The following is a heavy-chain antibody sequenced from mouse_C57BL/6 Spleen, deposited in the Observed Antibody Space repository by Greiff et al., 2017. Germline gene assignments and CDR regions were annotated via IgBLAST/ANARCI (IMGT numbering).Heavy chain of an antibody. D-gene: IGHD3-1*01. V-gene: IGHV1-69*01. CDR1: GYTFTSYW. J-gene: IGHJ3*01. CDR2: IYPSDSYT. CDR3: ARMGGSFAY. Sequence: QVQLQQPGAELVMPGASVKLSCKASGYTFTSYWMHWVKQRPGQGLEWIGEIYPSDSYTNYNEKFKGKSTLTVDKSSSTAYMQLSSLTSEDSAVYNCARMGGSFAYWGQGTLLTVSA.